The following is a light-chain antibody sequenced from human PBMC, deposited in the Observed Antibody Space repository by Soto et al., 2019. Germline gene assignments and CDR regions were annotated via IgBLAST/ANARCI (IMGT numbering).Light chain of an antibody. CDR1: QSVSNY. CDR2: GAS. CDR3: QQYNNWPPIT. Sequence: EIVLTQSPATLSLSPGERATLSCRASQSVSNYSAWYQQKPVQAPSLLIYGASTRATGIPARFSGSGSGTEFTLTISSLQSEDFAVYFCQQYNNWPPITFGQGTRLEI. J-gene: IGKJ5*01. V-gene: IGKV3-15*01.